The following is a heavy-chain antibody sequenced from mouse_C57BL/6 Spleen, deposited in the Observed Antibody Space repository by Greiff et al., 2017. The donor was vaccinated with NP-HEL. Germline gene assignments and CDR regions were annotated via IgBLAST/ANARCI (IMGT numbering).Heavy chain of an antibody. CDR3: ARGGGYDGVDY. D-gene: IGHD2-2*01. V-gene: IGHV5-6*01. Sequence: EVMLVESGGDLVKPGGSLKLSCAASGFTFSSYGMSWVRQTPDKRLEWVATISSGGSYTYYPDSVKGRFTISRDNAKNTLYLQMSSLKSEDTAMYYCARGGGYDGVDYWGQGTSVTVSS. CDR2: ISSGGSYT. J-gene: IGHJ4*01. CDR1: GFTFSSYG.